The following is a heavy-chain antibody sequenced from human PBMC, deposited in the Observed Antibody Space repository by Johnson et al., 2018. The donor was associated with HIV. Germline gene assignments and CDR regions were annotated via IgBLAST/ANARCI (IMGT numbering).Heavy chain of an antibody. V-gene: IGHV3-48*01. J-gene: IGHJ3*02. CDR3: ARGDVGAFDI. CDR2: ISSSGSTI. D-gene: IGHD1-26*01. CDR1: GFTFSNYG. Sequence: AQLVESGGGVVQPGRSLRLSCAASGFTFSNYGMHWVRQAPGKGLEWVSYISSSGSTIYYADSVKGRFTISRDNSKNSLYLQMNSLRAEDTAVYYCARGDVGAFDIWGQGTMVTVSS.